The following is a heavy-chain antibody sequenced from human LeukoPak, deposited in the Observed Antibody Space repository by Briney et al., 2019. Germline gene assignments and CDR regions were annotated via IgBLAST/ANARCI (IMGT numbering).Heavy chain of an antibody. CDR2: IYTSGST. D-gene: IGHD3-16*01. CDR3: TRGDGRGKEFHY. Sequence: PSETLSLTCAVSGGSISSYYWSWIRQPAGKGLEWIGRIYTSGSTNYNPSLKSRVTMSVDTSKNQLSLKLTSVTAADTAVYYCTRGDGRGKEFHYSGQGTLVTVSS. J-gene: IGHJ4*02. V-gene: IGHV4-4*07. CDR1: GGSISSYY.